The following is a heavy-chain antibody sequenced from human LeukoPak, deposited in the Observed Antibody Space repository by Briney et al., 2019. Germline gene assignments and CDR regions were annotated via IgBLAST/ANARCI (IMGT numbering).Heavy chain of an antibody. J-gene: IGHJ6*03. CDR3: TTAGRSSSQYYYYYMDV. V-gene: IGHV3-15*01. CDR2: IKSKTDGGTT. CDR1: GFTFSNAW. D-gene: IGHD6-13*01. Sequence: GGSLRLSCAASGFTFSNAWMSWVRQAPGKGLEWVGRIKSKTDGGTTDYAAPVKGRFTISRDDSKNTLYLQMNSLKTEDTAVYYCTTAGRSSSQYYYYYMDVWGKGTTVTVSS.